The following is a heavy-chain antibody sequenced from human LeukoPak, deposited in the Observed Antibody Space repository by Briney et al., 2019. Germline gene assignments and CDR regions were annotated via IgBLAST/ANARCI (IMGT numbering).Heavy chain of an antibody. V-gene: IGHV4-61*02. J-gene: IGHJ3*02. D-gene: IGHD4-11*01. CDR2: IYTSGST. CDR1: GGSISSGSYY. Sequence: SESLSPTCTVSGGSISSGSYYWSWIRQPAGKGLEWIGRIYTSGSTNYNPSLKSRVTISVDTSKNQFSLKLSSVTAADTAVYYCARVKVPQYDAFDIWGQGTMVTVSS. CDR3: ARVKVPQYDAFDI.